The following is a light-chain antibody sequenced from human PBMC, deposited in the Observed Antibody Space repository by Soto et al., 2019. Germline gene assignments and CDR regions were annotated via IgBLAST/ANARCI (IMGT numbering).Light chain of an antibody. CDR3: SSYTSSTTLYV. J-gene: IGLJ1*01. V-gene: IGLV2-14*01. CDR2: DAT. Sequence: QSVLTQPASVSASPGQSITISCIGSYSDVGGYKHVAWYQQYPGKAPKLIIYDATSRPSGISSRFSGSKSGNMASLTISGLQADDEADYYCSSYTSSTTLYVFGTGTKLTVL. CDR1: YSDVGGYKH.